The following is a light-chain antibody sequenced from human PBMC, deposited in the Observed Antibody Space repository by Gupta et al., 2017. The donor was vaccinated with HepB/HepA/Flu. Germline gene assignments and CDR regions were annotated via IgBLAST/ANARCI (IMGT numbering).Light chain of an antibody. J-gene: IGLJ2*01. Sequence: SSELTQDPAVSVALGHTVRITCQGDSLRSYYASWNQQKPGQAPVLVIYGENNRPSGSPDRFSGASSRNTASVTITGGQAEDEDDDYWNARDSRGVFGGGTKLTVL. CDR1: SLRSYY. CDR3: NARDSRGV. V-gene: IGLV3-19*01. CDR2: GEN.